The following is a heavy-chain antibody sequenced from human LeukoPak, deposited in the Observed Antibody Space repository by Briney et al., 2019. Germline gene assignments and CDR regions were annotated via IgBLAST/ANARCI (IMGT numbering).Heavy chain of an antibody. V-gene: IGHV4-59*01. D-gene: IGHD3-22*01. CDR3: ARTRSDYDRSGYINYSDY. Sequence: KTSETLSLTCTVSGGSISSYYWSWIRQPPGKGLEWIGFIYYSGSTNYNPSLTSRVAISVDTSKNKFSLNLSSMTAAVTTVFYSARTRSDYDRSGYINYSDYRGQGTLGTVSS. J-gene: IGHJ4*02. CDR2: IYYSGST. CDR1: GGSISSYY.